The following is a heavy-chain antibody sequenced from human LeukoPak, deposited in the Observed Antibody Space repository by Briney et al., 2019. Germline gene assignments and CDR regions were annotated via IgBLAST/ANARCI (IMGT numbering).Heavy chain of an antibody. Sequence: PGGSLRLSCAASGFTFSNYAMSWVRQAPGKGLEWVSVISGSGGSTYYADSVKGRFTISRDNSKNTLYLQMNSLRAEDTAVYYCAKLRYSSGWYVGGFDYWGQGTLVTVSS. D-gene: IGHD6-19*01. CDR2: ISGSGGST. CDR1: GFTFSNYA. J-gene: IGHJ4*02. CDR3: AKLRYSSGWYVGGFDY. V-gene: IGHV3-23*01.